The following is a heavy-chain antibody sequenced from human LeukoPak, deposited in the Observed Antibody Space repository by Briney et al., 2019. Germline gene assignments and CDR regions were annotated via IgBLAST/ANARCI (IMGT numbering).Heavy chain of an antibody. D-gene: IGHD3-10*01. CDR1: GYNFTSYW. CDR3: ARQQYYGTGSLDDY. CDR2: IYPCDCDT. V-gene: IGHV5-51*01. Sequence: GESLKISCMGSGYNFTSYWIGWGRPMPREGLEGRVSIYPCDCDTNYSPSFEGQVTISAEKSISTVYLQSSSLKASDTAMYYCARQQYYGTGSLDDYWGEETLVTVSS. J-gene: IGHJ4*02.